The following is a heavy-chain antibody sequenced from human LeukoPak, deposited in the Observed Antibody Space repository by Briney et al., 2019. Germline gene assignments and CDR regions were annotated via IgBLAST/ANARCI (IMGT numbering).Heavy chain of an antibody. J-gene: IGHJ4*02. D-gene: IGHD1-26*01. V-gene: IGHV4-59*01. CDR3: ARGGIKGSTGPRSFDY. Sequence: SGTLSLTCTVSGGSITDYYWSWIRQPPGKGLEWIGYIYYSGNTNYNPSLKSRVTISVGTSKTQFSLRLSSVTAADTAMYYCARGGIKGSTGPRSFDYWGQGTLVTVSS. CDR1: GGSITDYY. CDR2: IYYSGNT.